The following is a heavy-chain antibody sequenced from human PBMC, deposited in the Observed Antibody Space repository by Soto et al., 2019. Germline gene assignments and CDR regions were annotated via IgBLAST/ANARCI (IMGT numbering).Heavy chain of an antibody. D-gene: IGHD3-3*01. CDR1: GFTFSSYG. CDR2: IWYDGSNK. V-gene: IGHV3-33*01. Sequence: GGSLRLSCAASGFTFSSYGMHWVRQAPGKGLEWVAVIWYDGSNKYYADSVKGRFTISRDNSKNTLYLQMNSLRAEDTAVYYCAREGHDFWSVYYYYYMDVCGKGTTVSVSS. J-gene: IGHJ6*03. CDR3: AREGHDFWSVYYYYYMDV.